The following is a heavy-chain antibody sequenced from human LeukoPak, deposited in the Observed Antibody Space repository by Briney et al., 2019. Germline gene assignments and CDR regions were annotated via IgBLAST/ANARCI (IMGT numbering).Heavy chain of an antibody. D-gene: IGHD3-16*02. J-gene: IGHJ4*02. Sequence: PGGSLRLSCAASGFTFSSYAMSWVRQAPGQGPEWVSGISGHSDSTYHADSVKGRFTISRDNSKNTLYLQMNSLRAEDTAVYYCAGYVWGTYRYTNYWGQGTLATVSS. CDR2: ISGHSDST. CDR3: AGYVWGTYRYTNY. CDR1: GFTFSSYA. V-gene: IGHV3-23*01.